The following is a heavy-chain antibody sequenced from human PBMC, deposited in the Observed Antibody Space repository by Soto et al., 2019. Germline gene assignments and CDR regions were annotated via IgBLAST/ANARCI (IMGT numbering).Heavy chain of an antibody. CDR2: IYHSRST. Sequence: QVQLQESGPGLVKPSGTLSLTCAVSGGSISSSNWWSWVRQLPGKGLEWIGEIYHSRSTNYNPSPKRRVTISVDKSKNRFSLKLISVTAADTVVYYCARVSRSYYYGMAVWGQGTTITVSS. CDR1: GGSISSSNW. J-gene: IGHJ6*02. D-gene: IGHD2-2*01. V-gene: IGHV4-4*02. CDR3: ARVSRSYYYGMAV.